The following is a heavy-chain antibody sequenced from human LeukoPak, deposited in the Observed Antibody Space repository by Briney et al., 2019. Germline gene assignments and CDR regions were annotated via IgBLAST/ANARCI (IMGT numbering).Heavy chain of an antibody. CDR1: GYTFTGYY. V-gene: IGHV1-2*02. CDR2: INPNSGGT. J-gene: IGHJ4*02. D-gene: IGHD3-22*01. Sequence: ASVKVSCTASGYTFTGYYMHWVRQAPGQGLEWMGWINPNSGGTNYAQKFQGRVTMTRDTSISTAYMELSRLRSDDTAVYYCARYYDSSGTYYFDYWGQGTLVTVSS. CDR3: ARYYDSSGTYYFDY.